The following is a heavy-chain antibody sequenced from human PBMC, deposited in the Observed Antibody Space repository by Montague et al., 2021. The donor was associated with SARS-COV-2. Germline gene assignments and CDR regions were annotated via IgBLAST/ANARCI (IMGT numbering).Heavy chain of an antibody. D-gene: IGHD3-9*01. CDR1: GFSLSTSGMC. CDR3: ARGYYDILAGYLDAFDI. J-gene: IGHJ3*02. CDR2: IDWDDDK. Sequence: PLLVKPTQTLTLTCTFSGFSLSTSGMCVSWIRQPPGKALEWLARIDWDDDKYYSTSLKTRLTISKDTSKNQVVLTMTNMDPVDTATYYCARGYYDILAGYLDAFDIWGQGTMVTVSS. V-gene: IGHV2-70*11.